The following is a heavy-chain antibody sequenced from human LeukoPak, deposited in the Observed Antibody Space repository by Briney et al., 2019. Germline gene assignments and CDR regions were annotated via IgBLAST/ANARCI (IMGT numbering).Heavy chain of an antibody. V-gene: IGHV1-8*01. CDR3: VRESGGYYGGAFDY. CDR2: MNPNSGNT. D-gene: IGHD3-22*01. Sequence: GASVKVSCKASGYTFTSYDINWVRQATGQGLEWVGWMNPNSGNTGYARKSQGRVTMTRNTSISTAYMELRSLRSDDTAVYYCVRESGGYYGGAFDYWGQGTLVTVSS. J-gene: IGHJ4*02. CDR1: GYTFTSYD.